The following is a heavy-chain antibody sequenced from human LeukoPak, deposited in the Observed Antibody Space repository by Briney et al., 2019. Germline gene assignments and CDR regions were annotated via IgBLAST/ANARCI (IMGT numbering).Heavy chain of an antibody. J-gene: IGHJ4*02. CDR2: IRYDGSNK. CDR3: AKDLLGAQGYNYGVFDY. CDR1: GFTFRSYE. D-gene: IGHD5-24*01. Sequence: GGSLRLSCAASGFTFRSYEMNWVRQAPGKGLEWVAFIRYDGSNKYYADPVKGRFTISRDNSKNTLYLQMNSLRAEDTAVYYCAKDLLGAQGYNYGVFDYWGQGTLVTVSS. V-gene: IGHV3-30*02.